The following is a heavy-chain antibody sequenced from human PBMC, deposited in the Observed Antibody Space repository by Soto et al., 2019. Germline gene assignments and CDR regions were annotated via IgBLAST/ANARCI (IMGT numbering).Heavy chain of an antibody. CDR1: GGSISSYY. J-gene: IGHJ6*03. V-gene: IGHV4-59*01. CDR3: SRSRGGRGYYYYYYMDV. CDR2: LYYSGRT. Sequence: QVQLQESGPGLVKPSETLSLTCTVSGGSISSYYWSWIRQPPGMGLEWIVYLYYSGRTNYNPSLKSRDAISVDTSTDQISLKLSYVTAADTSVSYCSRSRGGRGYYYYYYMDVWGKGTTVTVSS. D-gene: IGHD3-10*01.